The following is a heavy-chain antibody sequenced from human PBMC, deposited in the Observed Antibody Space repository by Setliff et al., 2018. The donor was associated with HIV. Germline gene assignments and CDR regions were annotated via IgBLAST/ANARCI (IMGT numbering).Heavy chain of an antibody. V-gene: IGHV1-69*05. CDR3: ARTREMVRGVITPAFDY. D-gene: IGHD3-10*01. CDR1: GGTFSSYT. Sequence: ASVKVSCKASGGTFSSYTINWVRQAPGQGLEWVGGIIPIFGTANYAQKFQGRVTITTDESTSTAYMELSSLRSEDTALYYCARTREMVRGVITPAFDYWGLGTLGTVSS. J-gene: IGHJ4*02. CDR2: IIPIFGTA.